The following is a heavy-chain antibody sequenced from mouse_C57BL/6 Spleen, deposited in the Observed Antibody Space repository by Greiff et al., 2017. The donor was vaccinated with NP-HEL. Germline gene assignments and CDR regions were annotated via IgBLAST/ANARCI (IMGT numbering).Heavy chain of an antibody. CDR1: GYTFTSYW. J-gene: IGHJ2*01. V-gene: IGHV1-7*01. CDR2: INPSSGYT. D-gene: IGHD2-4*01. Sequence: VQLVESGAELAKPGASVKLSCKASGYTFTSYWMHWVKQRPGQGLEWIGYINPSSGYTKYNQKFKDKATLTADKSSSTAYMQLSSLTYEDSAVYYCAPNDYDDPVFDYWGQGTTLTVSS. CDR3: APNDYDDPVFDY.